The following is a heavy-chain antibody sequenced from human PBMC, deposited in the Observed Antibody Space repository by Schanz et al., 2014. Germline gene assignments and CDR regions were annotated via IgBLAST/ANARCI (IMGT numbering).Heavy chain of an antibody. CDR1: GGTFSSYA. CDR3: ARDGVDAAAGGNY. V-gene: IGHV1-69*04. Sequence: QVQLVQSGAEVKKPGSPVKVSCKSSGGTFSSYAISWVRQAPGQGLEWMGRIIPYNGNTNYAQKLQGRLTMTRDTSTSTVYMELSSLRSEDTAVYYCARDGVDAAAGGNYWGQGTLVTVSS. J-gene: IGHJ4*02. CDR2: IIPYNGNT. D-gene: IGHD6-13*01.